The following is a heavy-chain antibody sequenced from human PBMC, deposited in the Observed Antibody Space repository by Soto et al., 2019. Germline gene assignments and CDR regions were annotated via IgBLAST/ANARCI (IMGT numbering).Heavy chain of an antibody. V-gene: IGHV1-18*01. CDR2: ISPYNGNT. J-gene: IGHJ5*02. D-gene: IGHD6-19*01. CDR1: GYTFTSYG. CDR3: ARDQSSSGWSNWFDP. Sequence: ASVKVSCKASGYTFTSYGITWVRQAPGQTLESMGCISPYNGNTNYAQKLQGRVTMTTDTSTSTAYIELRSLRSDDTAVYYCARDQSSSGWSNWFDPWGQGTLVTVSS.